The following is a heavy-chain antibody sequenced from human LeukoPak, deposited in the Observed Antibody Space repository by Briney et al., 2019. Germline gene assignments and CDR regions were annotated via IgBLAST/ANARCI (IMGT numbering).Heavy chain of an antibody. CDR2: MNPNSGNT. J-gene: IGHJ4*02. D-gene: IGHD6-13*01. CDR1: GYTFTSYD. CDR3: ARTLHGIAAARIKPYYFDY. Sequence: EASVKVSCXASGYTFTSYDINWVRQATGQGLGWMGWMNPNSGNTGYAQKFQGRVTMTRNTSISTPYMELSSLRSEDTAVYYCARTLHGIAAARIKPYYFDYWGQGTLVTVSS. V-gene: IGHV1-8*01.